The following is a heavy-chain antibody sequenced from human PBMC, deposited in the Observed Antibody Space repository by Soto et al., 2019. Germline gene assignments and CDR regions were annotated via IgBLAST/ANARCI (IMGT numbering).Heavy chain of an antibody. D-gene: IGHD3-22*01. CDR1: GGTFSSYA. Sequence: SVKVSCKASGGTFSSYAISWVRQAPGQGLEWMGGIIPIFGTANYAQKFQGRVTITADESTSTAYMELSSLRSEDTAVYYCARCFYYDSSGYSTFDYWGQGTLVTVSS. CDR2: IIPIFGTA. V-gene: IGHV1-69*13. CDR3: ARCFYYDSSGYSTFDY. J-gene: IGHJ4*02.